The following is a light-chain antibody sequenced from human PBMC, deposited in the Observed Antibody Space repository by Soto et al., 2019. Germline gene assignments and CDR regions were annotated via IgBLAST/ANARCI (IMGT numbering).Light chain of an antibody. CDR3: QQYNSYRT. Sequence: GDRVTITCRASQSISSWLAWYQQKPGKAPKLLIYDASSLESGVPSRFSGSGSGTEFTLTISSLQPDDFATYHCQQYNSYRTFGQGTKVDIK. CDR2: DAS. CDR1: QSISSW. V-gene: IGKV1-5*01. J-gene: IGKJ1*01.